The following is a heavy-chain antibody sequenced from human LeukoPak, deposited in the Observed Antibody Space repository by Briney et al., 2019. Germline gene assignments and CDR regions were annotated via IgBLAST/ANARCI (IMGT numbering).Heavy chain of an antibody. CDR3: ARVTNYDFWSGYYGMDV. Sequence: GASVTVSCTASGGTFSSYAISWVRQAPGQGLEWMGGIIPIFGTANYAQKFQGRVTITAGESTSTAYMELSSLRSEDTAVYYCARVTNYDFWSGYYGMDVWGQGTTVTVSS. J-gene: IGHJ6*02. V-gene: IGHV1-69*13. CDR1: GGTFSSYA. CDR2: IIPIFGTA. D-gene: IGHD3-3*01.